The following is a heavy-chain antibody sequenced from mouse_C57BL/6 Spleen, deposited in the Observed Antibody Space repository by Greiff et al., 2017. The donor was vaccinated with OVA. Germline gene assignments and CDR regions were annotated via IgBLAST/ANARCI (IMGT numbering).Heavy chain of an antibody. CDR1: GFTFSSYA. CDR2: ISSGGDYI. CDR3: TREEGYYDYDLAWFAY. D-gene: IGHD2-4*01. V-gene: IGHV5-9-1*02. J-gene: IGHJ3*01. Sequence: EVKLMESGEGLVKPGGSLKLSCAASGFTFSSYAMSWVRQTPEKRLEWVAYISSGGDYIYYADTVKGRFTISRDNARNTLYLQMSSLKSEDTAMYYCTREEGYYDYDLAWFAYWGQGTLVTVSA.